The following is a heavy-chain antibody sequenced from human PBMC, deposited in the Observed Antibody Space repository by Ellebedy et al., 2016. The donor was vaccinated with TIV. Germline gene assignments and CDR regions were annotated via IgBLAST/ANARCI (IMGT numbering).Heavy chain of an antibody. CDR1: GGSVSSGFYY. CDR3: ARERTVVRGPTERRVWFDP. D-gene: IGHD3-10*01. J-gene: IGHJ5*02. V-gene: IGHV4-61*01. CDR2: IYYSGST. Sequence: MPSETLSLTCTVSGGSVSSGFYYWSWIRQPPGKGLEWIGYIYYSGSTNYNPSLKSRVTISVDTSKNQFSLKLSSVTAADTAVYYCARERTVVRGPTERRVWFDPWGQGTLVTVSS.